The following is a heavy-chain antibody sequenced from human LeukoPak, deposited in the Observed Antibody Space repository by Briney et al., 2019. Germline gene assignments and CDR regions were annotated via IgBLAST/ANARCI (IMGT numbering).Heavy chain of an antibody. CDR3: ARLEDYGSGSYYKFNWFDP. J-gene: IGHJ5*02. Sequence: PSETLSLTCAVYGGSFSGYYWSWIRQPPGKGLEWIGEINHSGSTNYNPSLKSRGTISVDTSKNQFSLKLSSVTAADTAVYYCARLEDYGSGSYYKFNWFDPWGQGTLVTVSS. V-gene: IGHV4-34*01. CDR1: GGSFSGYY. CDR2: INHSGST. D-gene: IGHD3-10*01.